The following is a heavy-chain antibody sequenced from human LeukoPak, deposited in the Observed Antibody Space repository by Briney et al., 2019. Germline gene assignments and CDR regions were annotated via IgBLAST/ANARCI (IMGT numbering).Heavy chain of an antibody. CDR3: ARGDYGDYVEKLDV. Sequence: GGSLRLSCAASGFTFSTYGMHWVRQAPGKGLEWVAIISYHGSNKYYADSVKGRFTISRDNSKNTLYLQMNSLRAEDTAVYYCARGDYGDYVEKLDVWGKGTTVTVSS. V-gene: IGHV3-30*03. CDR2: ISYHGSNK. J-gene: IGHJ6*04. D-gene: IGHD4-17*01. CDR1: GFTFSTYG.